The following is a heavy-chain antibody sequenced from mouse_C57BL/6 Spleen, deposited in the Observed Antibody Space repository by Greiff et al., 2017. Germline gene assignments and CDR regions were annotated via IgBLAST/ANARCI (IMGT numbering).Heavy chain of an antibody. J-gene: IGHJ2*01. V-gene: IGHV1-64*01. CDR3: ARKGDSYYFDY. D-gene: IGHD2-13*01. CDR1: GYTFTSYW. CDR2: IHPNSGST. Sequence: VQLQQPGAELVKPGASVKLSCKASGYTFTSYWMHWVKQRPGQGLEWIGMIHPNSGSTNYNEKFKSKATLTVDKSSSTAYMQLSSLTSEDSAVYYCARKGDSYYFDYWGQGTTLTVSS.